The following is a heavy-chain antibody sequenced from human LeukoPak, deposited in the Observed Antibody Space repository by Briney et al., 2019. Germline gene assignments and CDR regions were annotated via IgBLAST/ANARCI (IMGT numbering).Heavy chain of an antibody. CDR3: ARDTAPNGYSLDY. CDR2: IWYDGSNI. Sequence: GRSLRLSCAASGFTFSSFGMQWVRQAPGKGLEWVAVIWYDGSNIYYTDSVKGRFTISRDNSNNTLYLQMNSLRAEDTAVYYCARDTAPNGYSLDYWGQGTLVTVSS. CDR1: GFTFSSFG. V-gene: IGHV3-33*01. D-gene: IGHD4-11*01. J-gene: IGHJ4*02.